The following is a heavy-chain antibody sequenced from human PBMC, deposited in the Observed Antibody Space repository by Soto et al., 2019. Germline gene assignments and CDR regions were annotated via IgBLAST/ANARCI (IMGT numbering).Heavy chain of an antibody. J-gene: IGHJ4*02. CDR1: GGSFSGYY. V-gene: IGHV4-34*01. D-gene: IGHD2-15*01. CDR3: ARNLVPYCSGRSCYSLGFDY. Sequence: QVQLQQWGAGLLKPSETLSLTCAVYGGSFSGYYWSWIRQPPGKGLEWIGEINHSGSTNYNPSLKSRVTISVDTSKNQFSLKLSSVTAADTAVYYCARNLVPYCSGRSCYSLGFDYWGQGTLVTVSS. CDR2: INHSGST.